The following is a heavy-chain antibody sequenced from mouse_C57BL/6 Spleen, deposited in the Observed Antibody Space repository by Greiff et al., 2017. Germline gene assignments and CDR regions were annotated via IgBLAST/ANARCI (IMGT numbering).Heavy chain of an antibody. V-gene: IGHV1-82*01. CDR2: LYPGDGDT. CDR1: GYAFSSSW. J-gene: IGHJ1*03. CDR3: ARDDPYFDV. Sequence: QVQLQQSGPELVKPGASVKISCKASGYAFSSSWMNWVKQRPGKGLEWIGRLYPGDGDTNYNGKFKGKATLTADKSSSTAYMQLSSLTSEDSAVYFCARDDPYFDVWGTGTTVTVSS.